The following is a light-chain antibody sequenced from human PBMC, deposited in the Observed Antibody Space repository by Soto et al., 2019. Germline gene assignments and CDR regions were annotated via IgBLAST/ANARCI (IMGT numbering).Light chain of an antibody. J-gene: IGKJ2*01. V-gene: IGKV4-1*01. CDR2: WAS. CDR1: QSVLYSSNNKNY. Sequence: IVMTQSPDSLAVSLGERATINCKSSQSVLYSSNNKNYLAWYRQKPGQPPKLLIYWASIRESGVPDRISGSGSGTDFTLTISSLQAEDVAIYYCQQYYSTPPYTFGQGTKLXIK. CDR3: QQYYSTPPYT.